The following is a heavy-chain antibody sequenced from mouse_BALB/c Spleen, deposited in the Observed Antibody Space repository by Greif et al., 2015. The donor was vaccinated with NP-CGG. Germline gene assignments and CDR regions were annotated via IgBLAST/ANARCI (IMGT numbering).Heavy chain of an antibody. V-gene: IGHV14-3*02. Sequence: EVKLQESGAELVKPGASVKLSCTASGFNIKDTYMHWVKQRPEQGLEWIGRIDPANGNTKYDPKFQGKATITADTSSNTAYLQLSSLTSEDTAVYYCAIITTDYWGQGTTLAVSS. CDR3: AIITTDY. CDR1: GFNIKDTY. CDR2: IDPANGNT. J-gene: IGHJ2*01. D-gene: IGHD1-2*01.